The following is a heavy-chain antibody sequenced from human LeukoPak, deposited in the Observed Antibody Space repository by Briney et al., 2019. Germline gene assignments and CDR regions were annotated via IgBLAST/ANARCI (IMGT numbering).Heavy chain of an antibody. Sequence: GGSLRLSCAASGFTFSSYAMSWVRQAPGKGLEWVSAISGSGGSTYYADSVKGRFTISRDNSKNTLYLQMNSLRAEDTAVYYCAKDLVNGGATQDPTLDYWGQGTLVTVSS. CDR2: ISGSGGST. D-gene: IGHD1-26*01. CDR3: AKDLVNGGATQDPTLDY. V-gene: IGHV3-23*01. J-gene: IGHJ4*02. CDR1: GFTFSSYA.